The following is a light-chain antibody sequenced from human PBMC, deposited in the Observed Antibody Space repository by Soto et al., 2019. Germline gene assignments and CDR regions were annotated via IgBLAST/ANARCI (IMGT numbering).Light chain of an antibody. CDR2: EAL. CDR1: RSISTY. J-gene: IGKJ5*01. Sequence: VLTQSPATLSLSPGERATLSCRASRSISTYLAWYQQKPGQAPRLLIYEALNRATGIPARFSGSGSGTDFTLTISSLEPEDSAVYYCQQRHMWPITFGQGTRLEIK. CDR3: QQRHMWPIT. V-gene: IGKV3-11*01.